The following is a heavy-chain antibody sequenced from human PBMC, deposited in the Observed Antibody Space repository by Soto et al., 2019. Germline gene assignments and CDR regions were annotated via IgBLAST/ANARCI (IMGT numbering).Heavy chain of an antibody. CDR2: VYYSGST. D-gene: IGHD6-19*01. CDR3: ARRLAVTGTLEYYFDY. Sequence: QLQLQESGPRLVKPSETLSLTCTVSGGSISSSIYYWGWIRQPPGKGLEWIGNVYYSGSTYYNPSLQSRVTISVDTAKNQFSLSLNSVTASDTAVYYCARRLAVTGTLEYYFDYWGQGSLVTVSS. CDR1: GGSISSSIYY. J-gene: IGHJ4*02. V-gene: IGHV4-39*01.